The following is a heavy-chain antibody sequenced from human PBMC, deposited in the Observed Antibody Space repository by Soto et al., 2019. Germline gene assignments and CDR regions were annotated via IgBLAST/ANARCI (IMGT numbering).Heavy chain of an antibody. V-gene: IGHV1-69*13. Sequence: SVKVSCKASGGTFSSYAISWVRQAPGQGLEWMGGIIPIFGTANYAQKFQGRVTITADESTSTAYMELSSLRSEDTAVYYCARKAVSLPREYYFDDWGQGTLVTVSS. CDR1: GGTFSSYA. CDR3: ARKAVSLPREYYFDD. CDR2: IIPIFGTA. D-gene: IGHD3-10*01. J-gene: IGHJ4*02.